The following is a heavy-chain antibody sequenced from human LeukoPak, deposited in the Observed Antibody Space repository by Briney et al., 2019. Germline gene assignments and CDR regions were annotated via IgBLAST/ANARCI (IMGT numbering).Heavy chain of an antibody. Sequence: GGSLRLSCAASGFTFSDYYMSWIRQAPGKGLEWISYISSSGSTIYYADSVKGRFTISRDNAKNSLYLQMNSLRPEDTALYYCAKQYCGGGNCYAGDYFDYWGQGTLVTVSS. V-gene: IGHV3-11*04. D-gene: IGHD2-15*01. J-gene: IGHJ4*02. CDR2: ISSSGSTI. CDR1: GFTFSDYY. CDR3: AKQYCGGGNCYAGDYFDY.